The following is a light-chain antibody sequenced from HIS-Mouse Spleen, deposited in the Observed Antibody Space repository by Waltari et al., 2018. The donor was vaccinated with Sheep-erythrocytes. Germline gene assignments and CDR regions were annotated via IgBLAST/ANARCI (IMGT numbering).Light chain of an antibody. CDR2: QDS. J-gene: IGLJ1*01. Sequence: SYELTQPPSVSVSPGPTASITCPGDKLGDTYACWYQQKPGQSPVLVIYQDSKRPSGIPERFSGSNSGNTATLTISGTQAMDEADYYCQAWDSSIYVFGTGTKVTVL. V-gene: IGLV3-1*01. CDR1: KLGDTY. CDR3: QAWDSSIYV.